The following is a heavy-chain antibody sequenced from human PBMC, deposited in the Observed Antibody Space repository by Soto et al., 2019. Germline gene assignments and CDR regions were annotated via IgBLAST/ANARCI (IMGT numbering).Heavy chain of an antibody. CDR3: ATTSITGPGGDESLNLDY. CDR2: IIPIFGTA. V-gene: IGHV1-69*13. CDR1: GGTFSSYA. Sequence: ASVKVSCKASGGTFSSYAISWVRQAPGQGLEWMGGIIPIFGTANYAQKFQGRVTITADESTSTAYMELSSLRSEDTAVYYCATTSITGPGGDESLNLDYWGQGTLVTVSS. D-gene: IGHD1-20*01. J-gene: IGHJ4*02.